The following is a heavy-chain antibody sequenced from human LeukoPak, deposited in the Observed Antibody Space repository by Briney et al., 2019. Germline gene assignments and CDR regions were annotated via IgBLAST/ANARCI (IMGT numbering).Heavy chain of an antibody. CDR3: SRILYCDTSVVRDY. D-gene: IGHD3-22*01. V-gene: IGHV3-48*03. J-gene: IGHJ4*02. CDR2: ISFRDSNQ. CDR1: EFSVGSNY. Sequence: PGGSLRLSCEASEFSVGSNYTNWLRQAPGKGLGWVSLISFRDSNQYYADAVKGRFTIDRDNAKNSIFLQMNSLRAEDTAVDYCSRILYCDTSVVRDYWGQGTLVTVSS.